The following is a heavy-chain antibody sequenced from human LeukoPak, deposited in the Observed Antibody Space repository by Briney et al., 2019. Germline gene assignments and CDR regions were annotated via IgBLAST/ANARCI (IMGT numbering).Heavy chain of an antibody. CDR3: ARDFTTVTTEYFQH. V-gene: IGHV3-21*01. J-gene: IGHJ1*01. Sequence: GGSLRLSCAAFGFTFSSYSMNWVRQAPGKGLEWVSSISSSSSYIYYADSVKGRFTIFRDNAKNSLYLQMNSLRAEDTAMYYCARDFTTVTTEYFQHWGQGTLVTVSS. CDR1: GFTFSSYS. D-gene: IGHD4-17*01. CDR2: ISSSSSYI.